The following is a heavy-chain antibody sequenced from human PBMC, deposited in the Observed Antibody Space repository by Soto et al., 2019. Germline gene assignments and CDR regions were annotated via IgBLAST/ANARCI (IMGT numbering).Heavy chain of an antibody. V-gene: IGHV4-59*01. CDR1: GGSISSYY. D-gene: IGHD2-15*01. J-gene: IGHJ6*02. CDR3: ARDGPVVPYGMDV. Sequence: SETLSLTCTVSGGSISSYYWSWIRQPPGKGLEWIGYIYYSGSTNYNPSLKSRVTISVDTSKNQFSLKLSSVTAADTAVYYCARDGPVVPYGMDVWGQGXTVTVYS. CDR2: IYYSGST.